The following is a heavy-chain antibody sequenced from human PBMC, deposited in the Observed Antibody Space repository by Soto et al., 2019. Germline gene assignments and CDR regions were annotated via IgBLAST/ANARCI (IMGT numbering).Heavy chain of an antibody. V-gene: IGHV3-48*03. CDR2: ISTSGRNI. D-gene: IGHD3-3*01. CDR3: ARELESELGDDAFDL. CDR1: GFIFSDYE. J-gene: IGHJ3*01. Sequence: HPGGSLRLSCAAVGFIFSDYEMNWVRQAPGKGLEWISYISTSGRNIYYADSVKGRFSIYRDNTEKSLYLQMNSLRDDDTAVYYCARELESELGDDAFDLWGQGTMVTVSS.